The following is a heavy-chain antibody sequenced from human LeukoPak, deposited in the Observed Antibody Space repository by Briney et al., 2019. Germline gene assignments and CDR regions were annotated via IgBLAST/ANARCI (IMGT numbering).Heavy chain of an antibody. D-gene: IGHD3-10*01. CDR2: ISGRGDST. V-gene: IGHV3-23*01. CDR3: AKGVFPLPHQDALDI. CDR1: RFIFSNYA. J-gene: IGHJ3*02. Sequence: PGGSLRLSCAASRFIFSNYAMSWVRQAPGEGLEWVSAISGRGDSTDRAGSVKGRFTISRDNSKNPLYLQMNSLRDEDTAVYYCAKGVFPLPHQDALDIWGQGTLVTVSS.